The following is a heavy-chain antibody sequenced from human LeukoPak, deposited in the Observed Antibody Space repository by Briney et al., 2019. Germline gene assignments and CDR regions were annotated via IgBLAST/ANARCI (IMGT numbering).Heavy chain of an antibody. J-gene: IGHJ4*02. CDR1: GGPISSGTYY. Sequence: PSETLSLTCTVSGGPISSGTYYWSWIRQPAGKGLEWIGRIYISGSTDYNPSLKSRVTISVDTSKNQFSLKLSSVTAADTAVYYCARGYDFWSGYYGYYDYWGQGTLVTVSS. D-gene: IGHD3-3*01. CDR2: IYISGST. V-gene: IGHV4-61*02. CDR3: ARGYDFWSGYYGYYDY.